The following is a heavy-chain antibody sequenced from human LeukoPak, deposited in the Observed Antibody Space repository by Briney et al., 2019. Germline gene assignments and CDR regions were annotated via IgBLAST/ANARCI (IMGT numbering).Heavy chain of an antibody. CDR2: IYYSGNT. CDR1: GDSIRSSNYY. D-gene: IGHD6-19*01. CDR3: ARHNSGWSLNRGFDP. V-gene: IGHV4-39*01. J-gene: IGHJ5*02. Sequence: TPSETLSLTCTVSGDSIRSSNYYWGWIRQPPGKGLEWIGSIYYSGNTNYNPPLKSRVTISVDTSKNQFSLKLSSVTAADTAVYYCARHNSGWSLNRGFDPWGQGTLVTVSS.